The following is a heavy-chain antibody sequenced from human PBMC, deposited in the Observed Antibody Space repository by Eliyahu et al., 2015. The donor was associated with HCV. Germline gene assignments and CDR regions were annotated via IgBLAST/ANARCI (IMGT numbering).Heavy chain of an antibody. CDR2: IRNSGGET. V-gene: IGHV3-23*04. J-gene: IGHJ6*02. D-gene: IGHD4-11*01. CDR1: GFXFSXXD. CDR3: ARRADGDYSKNYYGMDV. Sequence: EVYLVESGGALXQPGGSLRLSCAASGFXFSXXDMGWVRQAPGKGLXGVSTIRNSGGETYHADXVKGRFTISRDNSKNTLYLQMNSLRAEDTAVYYCARRADGDYSKNYYGMDVWGQGTTVTVSS.